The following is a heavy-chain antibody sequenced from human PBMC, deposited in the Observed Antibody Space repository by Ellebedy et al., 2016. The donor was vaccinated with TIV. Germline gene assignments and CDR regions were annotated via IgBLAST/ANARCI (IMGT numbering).Heavy chain of an antibody. CDR1: GYTFTGYY. D-gene: IGHD6-13*01. V-gene: IGHV1-46*01. CDR2: INPSGGST. J-gene: IGHJ5*02. CDR3: AREVPYSSSWTGGRRWFDP. Sequence: ASVKVSXXASGYTFTGYYMHWVRQAPGQGLEWMGIINPSGGSTSYAQKFQGRVTMTRNTSISTAYMELSSLRSEDTAVYYCAREVPYSSSWTGGRRWFDPWGQGTLVTVSS.